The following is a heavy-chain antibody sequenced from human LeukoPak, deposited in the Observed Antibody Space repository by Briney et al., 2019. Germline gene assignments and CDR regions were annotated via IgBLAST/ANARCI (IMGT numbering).Heavy chain of an antibody. V-gene: IGHV4-59*12. J-gene: IGHJ1*01. CDR1: GGSISSYY. CDR2: IYYSGST. CDR3: ARGGGYGDYEGYFQH. D-gene: IGHD4-17*01. Sequence: SETLSLTCTVSGGSISSYYWSWIRQPPGKGLEWIGYIYYSGSTYYNPSLKSRVTISVDTSKNQFSLKLSSVTAADTAVYYCARGGGYGDYEGYFQHWGQGTLVTVSS.